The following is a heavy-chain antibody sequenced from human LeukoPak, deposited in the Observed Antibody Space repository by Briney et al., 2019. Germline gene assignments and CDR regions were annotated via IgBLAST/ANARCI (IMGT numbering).Heavy chain of an antibody. D-gene: IGHD4-11*01. CDR2: MNPNSGNI. J-gene: IGHJ5*02. V-gene: IGHV1-8*03. Sequence: ASVKVSGKASGYTFTSYDINWVRQATGHGLEWMGWMNPNSGNIAYAQKFQGRVTITRNTSINTAYMELSSLTSGDTAMYYCARGRATVTTHWLDPWGQGTLVAVSS. CDR3: ARGRATVTTHWLDP. CDR1: GYTFTSYD.